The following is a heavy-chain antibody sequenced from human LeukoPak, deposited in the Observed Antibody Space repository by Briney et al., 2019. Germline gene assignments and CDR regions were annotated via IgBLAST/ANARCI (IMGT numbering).Heavy chain of an antibody. V-gene: IGHV4-30-4*01. CDR1: GGSISSGDYY. J-gene: IGHJ3*02. CDR3: ARELGTNGYCSSTSCYVVNAFDI. CDR2: IYYSGST. Sequence: SETLSLTCTVSGGSISSGDYYWSWIRQPPGKGLEWIGYIYYSGSTYYNPSLKSRVTISVDTSKNQFSLKLSSVTAADTAVYYCARELGTNGYCSSTSCYVVNAFDIWGQGTMVTVSS. D-gene: IGHD2-2*01.